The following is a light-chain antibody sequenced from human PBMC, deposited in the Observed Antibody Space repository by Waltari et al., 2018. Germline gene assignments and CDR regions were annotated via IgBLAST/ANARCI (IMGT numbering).Light chain of an antibody. Sequence: QSALTQPASVSGSPGQSITISCTGTSSDVGGYNYVTWYQQHPGKAPKVLIYAFKYRPSGVSNRFPGSKSGNPASLTISGLQAEDEADYYCGSYTSSTTPYVFGTGTKVNVL. CDR3: GSYTSSTTPYV. V-gene: IGLV2-14*01. CDR2: AFK. J-gene: IGLJ1*01. CDR1: SSDVGGYNY.